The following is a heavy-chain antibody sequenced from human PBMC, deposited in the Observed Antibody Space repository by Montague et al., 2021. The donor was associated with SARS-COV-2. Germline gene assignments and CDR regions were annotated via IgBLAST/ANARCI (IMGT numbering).Heavy chain of an antibody. CDR1: GGSISPYY. D-gene: IGHD3-22*01. CDR3: ARWGEYDDSPCYYDAMDA. J-gene: IGHJ6*02. Sequence: SETLSLTCTVSGGSISPYYWSWIRQSPGKGLECIGYTSYSGSTDYNPSLKSRVTISIDTSNNQFSLKLSSVTAADTAVYYCARWGEYDDSPCYYDAMDAWGQGTTVTVSS. CDR2: TSYSGST. V-gene: IGHV4-59*12.